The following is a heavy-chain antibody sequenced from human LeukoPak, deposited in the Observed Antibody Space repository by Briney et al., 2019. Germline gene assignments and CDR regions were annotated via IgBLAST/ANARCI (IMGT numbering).Heavy chain of an antibody. CDR1: GFTFSSYG. CDR3: AKDQSPPKGLDTSMADY. D-gene: IGHD5-18*01. V-gene: IGHV3-30*18. CDR2: ISYDGSNK. J-gene: IGHJ4*02. Sequence: GRSLGLSCAASGFTFSSYGMHWVRQAPGKGLEWVAVISYDGSNKYYADSVKGRFTISRDNSKNTLYLQMNSLRPEDTAVYYCAKDQSPPKGLDTSMADYWGQGTLVTVSS.